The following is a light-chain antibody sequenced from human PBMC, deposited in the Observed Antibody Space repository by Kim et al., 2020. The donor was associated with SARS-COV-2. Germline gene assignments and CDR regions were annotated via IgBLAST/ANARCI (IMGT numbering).Light chain of an antibody. CDR3: QQYDNVPLT. CDR2: RSS. J-gene: IGKJ4*02. V-gene: IGKV1-33*01. Sequence: SYLGSIVNITCQASQDINKFLNLYPQKPGSAPELLIYRSSNWKTGVPSRFSGSGSGTHFIFTIRSLQPEDFATYYCQQYDNVPLTFGGGTKVDIK. CDR1: QDINKF.